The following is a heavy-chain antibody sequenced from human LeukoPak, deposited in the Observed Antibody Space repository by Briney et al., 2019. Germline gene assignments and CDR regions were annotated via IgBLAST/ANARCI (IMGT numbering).Heavy chain of an antibody. D-gene: IGHD2/OR15-2a*01. CDR1: GFTFSSYA. Sequence: GGSLRLSCAASGFTFSSYAMSWVRQAPGKGLEWVSAISGSGGSTYYADSVKGRFTISRDNSENTLSLQMNSLRADDTAIYYCAKSCNSGNCYYNYWGQGTLVTVSS. V-gene: IGHV3-23*01. J-gene: IGHJ4*02. CDR3: AKSCNSGNCYYNY. CDR2: ISGSGGST.